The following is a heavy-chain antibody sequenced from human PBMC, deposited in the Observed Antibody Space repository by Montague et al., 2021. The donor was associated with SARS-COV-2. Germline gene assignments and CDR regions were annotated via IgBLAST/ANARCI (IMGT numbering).Heavy chain of an antibody. CDR2: ISYDGSNK. CDR3: ARSHGGSYYNAFDY. D-gene: IGHD1-26*01. V-gene: IGHV3-30*04. CDR1: GFTFSSYA. J-gene: IGHJ4*02. Sequence: SLRLSFAASGFTFSSYAMSWVRQAPGKGLEWVAVISYDGSNKYYLDSVKGRFTISRDNSKDTLYLQMNSLRAEDTAVYYCARSHGGSYYNAFDYWGQGTLVTVSS.